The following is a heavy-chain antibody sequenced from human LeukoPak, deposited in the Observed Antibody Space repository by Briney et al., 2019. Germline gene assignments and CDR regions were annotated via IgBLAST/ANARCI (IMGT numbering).Heavy chain of an antibody. J-gene: IGHJ4*02. D-gene: IGHD1-26*01. CDR1: GGFISSYY. CDR3: ARAYPLVGANDY. V-gene: IGHV4-4*07. CDR2: IHTSGGT. Sequence: SETLSLTCTVSGGFISSYYWNWIRQPAGKGLEWIGRIHTSGGTNYNPSLKSRVTMSLDTSKNQFSLRLYSVTAADTAVYYCARAYPLVGANDYWGQGTLVTVSS.